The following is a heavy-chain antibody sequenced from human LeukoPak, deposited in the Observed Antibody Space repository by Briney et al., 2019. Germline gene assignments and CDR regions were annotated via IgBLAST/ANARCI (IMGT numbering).Heavy chain of an antibody. D-gene: IGHD2-15*01. V-gene: IGHV4-39*01. Sequence: KTSETLSLTCTVSGGSISSSSYYWGWIRQPPGKGLEWIGSIYYSGSTYYNPSLKSRVTISVDTSKNQFSLKLSSVTAADTAVYYCARHAEGYCSGGSCYGVPNWFDPWGQGTLVTVPS. CDR2: IYYSGST. CDR1: GGSISSSSYY. CDR3: ARHAEGYCSGGSCYGVPNWFDP. J-gene: IGHJ5*02.